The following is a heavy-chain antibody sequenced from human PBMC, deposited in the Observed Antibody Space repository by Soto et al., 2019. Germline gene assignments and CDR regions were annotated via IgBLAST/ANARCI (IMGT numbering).Heavy chain of an antibody. CDR2: TSYDGSNS. Sequence: QVQLVESGGGVVQPGRSVRLSCAASGFTFSNYGMHWVRQAPGKGLEWVAVTSYDGSNSYYADSVKGRFTISRDNSKKTLYLQMNSLRAEDTAVYYCAKDWEQWLAFLDSWGPGTLVTVSS. CDR3: AKDWEQWLAFLDS. J-gene: IGHJ4*02. CDR1: GFTFSNYG. V-gene: IGHV3-30*18. D-gene: IGHD6-19*01.